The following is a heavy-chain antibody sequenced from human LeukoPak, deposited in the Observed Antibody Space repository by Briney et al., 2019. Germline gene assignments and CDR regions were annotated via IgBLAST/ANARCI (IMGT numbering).Heavy chain of an antibody. D-gene: IGHD3-3*01. CDR3: ATHGGLRYFDY. CDR2: LYYSGRT. CDR1: GGSISSSSDY. J-gene: IGHJ4*02. Sequence: PSETLSLTCTVSGGSISSSSDYWGWIRQPPGMALEWIGSLYYSGRTYYNPSLKGRVTISVDTSKNQVSLKLSYVTAADTAVYYCATHGGLRYFDYWGQATLVTVSS. V-gene: IGHV4-39*01.